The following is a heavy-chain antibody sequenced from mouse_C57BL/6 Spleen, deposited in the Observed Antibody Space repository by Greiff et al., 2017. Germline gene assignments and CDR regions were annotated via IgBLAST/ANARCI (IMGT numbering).Heavy chain of an antibody. V-gene: IGHV1-62-2*01. D-gene: IGHD1-1*01. CDR2: FYPGSGSI. Sequence: QVQLKESGAELVKPGASVKLSCKASGYTFTEYTIHWVKQRSGQGLEWIGWFYPGSGSIKYNEKFKDKATLTADKSSSTVYMELSRLTSEDSAVYFCARLLITTVVATGAMDYWGQGTSVTVSS. CDR3: ARLLITTVVATGAMDY. CDR1: GYTFTEYT. J-gene: IGHJ4*01.